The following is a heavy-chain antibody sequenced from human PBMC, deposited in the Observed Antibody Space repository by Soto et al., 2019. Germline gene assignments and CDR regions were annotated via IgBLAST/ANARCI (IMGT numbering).Heavy chain of an antibody. CDR3: PRMDSGYAIFDD. CDR1: RFVFAEYG. Sequence: LXLSWSRSRFVFAEYGLNWFRQAPGKGREWVGFIRSVPYGVTTEYAASVKSIFTISVDVSKSIGYLQMNSLQTEDTAVHFFPRMDSGYAIFDDWGQGTQVTV. J-gene: IGHJ4*02. CDR2: IRSVPYGVTT. D-gene: IGHD5-12*01. V-gene: IGHV3-49*03.